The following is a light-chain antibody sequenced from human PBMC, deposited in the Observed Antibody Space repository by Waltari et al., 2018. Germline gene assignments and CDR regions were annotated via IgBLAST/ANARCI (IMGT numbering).Light chain of an antibody. CDR2: AAS. CDR1: QSISSY. Sequence: DIQMTQPPSSLSASVADRVTITRRASQSISSYLNWYQQKPGRAPKHLIYAASSLQSGVPSRCSGRGSVTDFTLSISSLRPEDFATYYSQQSYSTPPITCGQETRLVIK. J-gene: IGKJ5*01. CDR3: QQSYSTPPIT. V-gene: IGKV1-39*01.